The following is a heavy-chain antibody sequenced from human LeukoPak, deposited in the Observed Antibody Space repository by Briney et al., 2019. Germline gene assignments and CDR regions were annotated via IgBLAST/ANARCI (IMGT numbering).Heavy chain of an antibody. CDR2: ISGDGATT. CDR1: GFTFDEFA. Sequence: GGSLRLSCAASGFTFDEFAMHWVRQAPGKGLEWVSLISGDGATTYYAASVKGRFTISRDNKKNFLYLQMNNLGTEDTALFYCAKDLSSIFDALNIWGQGTLVSVSS. J-gene: IGHJ3*02. CDR3: AKDLSSIFDALNI. V-gene: IGHV3-43*02. D-gene: IGHD3-3*01.